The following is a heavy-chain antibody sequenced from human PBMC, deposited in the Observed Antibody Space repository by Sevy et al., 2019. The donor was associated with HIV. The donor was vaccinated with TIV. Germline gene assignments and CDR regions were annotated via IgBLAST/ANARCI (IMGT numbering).Heavy chain of an antibody. CDR3: VKGPHPAVTTSYGMDV. CDR2: IRYDGSNK. D-gene: IGHD4-17*01. Sequence: GGSLRLSCAASGFTFSTYGMHWVRQAPGKGLQWLTFIRYDGSNKYYADSVRGRFTISRDNSKNTLYLQMNSLRAEDTAVYYCVKGPHPAVTTSYGMDVWGQGTTVTVSS. J-gene: IGHJ6*02. CDR1: GFTFSTYG. V-gene: IGHV3-30*02.